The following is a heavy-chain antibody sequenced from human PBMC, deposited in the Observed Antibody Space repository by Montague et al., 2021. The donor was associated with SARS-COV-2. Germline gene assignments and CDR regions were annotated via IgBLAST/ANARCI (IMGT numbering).Heavy chain of an antibody. J-gene: IGHJ4*02. Sequence: VSGFTFDDYGMSWVRQAPGKGLEWVSGISRSGDRTAYGDSVKGRFTISRDNAKNSLYLQMNSLRVEDTAFYHCSRGGGMIRGVVDFWGQGIPVSVSS. CDR3: SRGGGMIRGVVDF. D-gene: IGHD3-10*01. CDR2: ISRSGDRT. CDR1: GFTFDDYG. V-gene: IGHV3-20*01.